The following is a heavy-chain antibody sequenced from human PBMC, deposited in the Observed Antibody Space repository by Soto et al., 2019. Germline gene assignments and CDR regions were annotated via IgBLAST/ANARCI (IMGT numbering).Heavy chain of an antibody. CDR3: ASVPAAMNLYFDY. CDR2: IYYSGST. Sequence: PSETLSLTCTVSGGSIGSGGYYWSWIRQHPGKGLEWIGYIYYSGSTYYNPSLKSRVTISVDTSKNQFSLKLSSVTAVDTVVYYCASVPAAMNLYFDYWGQGTLVTVSS. D-gene: IGHD2-2*01. V-gene: IGHV4-31*03. CDR1: GGSIGSGGYY. J-gene: IGHJ4*02.